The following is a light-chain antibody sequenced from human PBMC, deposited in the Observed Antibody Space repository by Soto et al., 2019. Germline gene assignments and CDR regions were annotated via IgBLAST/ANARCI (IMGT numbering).Light chain of an antibody. CDR3: SSYTRNSTYV. V-gene: IGLV2-14*01. J-gene: IGLJ1*01. CDR1: SSDIGHYNY. CDR2: EVN. Sequence: QSALTQPASVSGSPGQSITISCTGTSSDIGHYNYVSWYQQYPGKAPKLMIYEVNNWPSGVSNRFSGSKSGNTASLTISGLQPEDEADYYCSSYTRNSTYVFGTGTKVTVL.